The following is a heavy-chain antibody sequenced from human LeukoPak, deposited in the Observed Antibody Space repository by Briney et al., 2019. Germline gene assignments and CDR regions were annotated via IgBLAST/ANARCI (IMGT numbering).Heavy chain of an antibody. V-gene: IGHV4-39*07. CDR2: FYYSGNN. CDR3: ARVFGGFDY. CDR1: GGSISSSSYC. J-gene: IGHJ4*02. D-gene: IGHD3-10*02. Sequence: SETLSLTCTVSGGSISSSSYCWGWIRQPPGKGLEWIGNFYYSGNNYYNPSLKSRVTILGDTSKNQFSLKLSSVTAADTAVYFCARVFGGFDYWGQGTLVTVSS.